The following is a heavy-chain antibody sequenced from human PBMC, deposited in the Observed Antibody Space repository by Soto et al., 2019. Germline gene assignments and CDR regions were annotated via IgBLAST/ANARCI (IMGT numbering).Heavy chain of an antibody. CDR1: GGSISSSSYY. V-gene: IGHV4-39*01. Sequence: QLQLQESGPGLVKPSETLSLTCTVSGGSISSSSYYWGWIRQPPGKGLEWIGSIYYSGSTYYNPSLKSRVTISVDTSKNQFSLKLSSVTAADTAVYYCARLEIAAAGPAAFDIWGQGTMVTVSS. CDR3: ARLEIAAAGPAAFDI. D-gene: IGHD6-13*01. J-gene: IGHJ3*02. CDR2: IYYSGST.